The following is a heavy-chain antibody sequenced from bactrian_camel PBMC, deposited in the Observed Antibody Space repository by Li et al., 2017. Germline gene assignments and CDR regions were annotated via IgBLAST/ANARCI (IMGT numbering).Heavy chain of an antibody. D-gene: IGHD4*01. J-gene: IGHJ4*01. CDR2: INSRFIT. V-gene: IGHV3S28*01. CDR1: GFTFSNYY. Sequence: QLVESGGGLVQPGGSLRLSCTASGFTFSNYYMAWFRQAPGKEVEWVSSINSRFITDYPNSVKGRFTVSVDNTKNTLYLQMDSLKPEDTAMYYCAAEHLEEYGDCTDEYDNWGQGTQVTVS. CDR3: AAEHLEEYGDCTDEYDN.